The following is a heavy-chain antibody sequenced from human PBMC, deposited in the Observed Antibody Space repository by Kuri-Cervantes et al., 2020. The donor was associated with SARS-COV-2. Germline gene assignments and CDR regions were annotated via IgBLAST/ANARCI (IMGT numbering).Heavy chain of an antibody. J-gene: IGHJ4*02. CDR1: GFTFSSYA. CDR3: ARGGTTGSFDY. CDR2: ISYDGSNK. Sequence: GESLNISCAASGFTFSSYAMHWVRLAPGKGLEWVAVISYDGSNKYYADSVKDRFTIYRDNSKNTLYLQMNSLRAEDTAVYYCARGGTTGSFDYWGQGALVTVSS. D-gene: IGHD3-16*01. V-gene: IGHV3-30-3*01.